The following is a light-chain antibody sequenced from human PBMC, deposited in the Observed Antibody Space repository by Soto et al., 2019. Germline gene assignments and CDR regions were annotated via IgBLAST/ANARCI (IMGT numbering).Light chain of an antibody. V-gene: IGKV1-27*01. CDR1: QGISNF. CDR3: QKYHSARSLI. Sequence: DIQMTQSPSSLSASVGDRVTITCRASQGISNFLAWYQQKPGKVPKLLIYDASTLQSGVPSRFSGSGFVTDFTLTISSLQPEYVATYYCQKYHSARSLIFGAGTKVEIK. CDR2: DAS. J-gene: IGKJ4*01.